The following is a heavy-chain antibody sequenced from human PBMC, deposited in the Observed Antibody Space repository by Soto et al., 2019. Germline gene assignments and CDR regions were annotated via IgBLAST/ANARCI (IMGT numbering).Heavy chain of an antibody. J-gene: IGHJ2*01. CDR2: IYNSGST. D-gene: IGHD5-12*01. Sequence: QVQLQESGPGLVKPSETLSLTCTVSGASISSNYWSWIRQPPGKGLEWLGFIYNSGSTNYNPSLKRGVTIPVHTTNYHSPPELSSVTAARRALYYCARRWYGGYDSPYFVFWGRGTLVTVSP. CDR3: ARRWYGGYDSPYFVF. V-gene: IGHV4-59*08. CDR1: GASISSNY.